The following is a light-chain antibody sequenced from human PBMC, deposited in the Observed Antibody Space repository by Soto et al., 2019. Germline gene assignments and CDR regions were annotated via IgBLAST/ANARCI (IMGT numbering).Light chain of an antibody. Sequence: IPMTQSPSSLSASVGDRVTITCQASQDISKNLNWYQQKPGKAPKLLIYDASSLQTGVPSRFSGSGSATHFTFTISSLQPEDVATYSCQQYDNLLPITFGQGTRLEIK. J-gene: IGKJ5*01. V-gene: IGKV1-33*01. CDR2: DAS. CDR1: QDISKN. CDR3: QQYDNLLPIT.